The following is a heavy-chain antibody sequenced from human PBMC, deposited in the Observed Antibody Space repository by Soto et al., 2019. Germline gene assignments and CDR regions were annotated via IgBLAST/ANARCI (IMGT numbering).Heavy chain of an antibody. D-gene: IGHD3-10*01. V-gene: IGHV1-18*01. CDR2: ISAYNGNK. CDR3: ASNLDYYGSGSYYNTYFDY. J-gene: IGHJ4*02. Sequence: ASVKVSCKASGYTFSNYGISWVRQAPGQGLEWMGWISAYNGNKNYAQKLQGRVTMTADTSTSTAYMELRSLRSDDTAVYYCASNLDYYGSGSYYNTYFDYWGQGTLVTVSS. CDR1: GYTFSNYG.